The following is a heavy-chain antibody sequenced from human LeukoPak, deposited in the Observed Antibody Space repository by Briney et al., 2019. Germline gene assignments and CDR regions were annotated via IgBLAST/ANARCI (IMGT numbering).Heavy chain of an antibody. D-gene: IGHD3-10*01. Sequence: PSETLSLTCTVSGGSISSYYWSWIRQPPGKGLEWIGYIYYSGSTNYNPSLKSRVTISVDTSKNQFSLKLSSVTAADTAVYYCARAAMVRGVPIYYFDYWRQGTLVTVSS. CDR1: GGSISSYY. CDR2: IYYSGST. CDR3: ARAAMVRGVPIYYFDY. V-gene: IGHV4-59*01. J-gene: IGHJ4*02.